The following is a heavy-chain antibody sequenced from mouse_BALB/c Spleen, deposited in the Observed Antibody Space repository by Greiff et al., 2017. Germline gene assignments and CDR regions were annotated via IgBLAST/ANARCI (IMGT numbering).Heavy chain of an antibody. CDR3: ARGSYGYHYYAMDY. CDR1: GFTFSDYY. Sequence: EVKVVESGGGLVKPGGSLKLSCAASGFTFSDYYMYWVRQTPEKRLEWVATISDGGSYTYYPDSVKGRFTISRDNAKNNLYLQMSSLKSEDTAMYYCARGSYGYHYYAMDYWGQGTSVTVSS. D-gene: IGHD1-2*01. J-gene: IGHJ4*01. CDR2: ISDGGSYT. V-gene: IGHV5-4*02.